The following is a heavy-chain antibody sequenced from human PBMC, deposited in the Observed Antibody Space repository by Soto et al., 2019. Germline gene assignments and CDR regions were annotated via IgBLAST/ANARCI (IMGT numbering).Heavy chain of an antibody. CDR3: ARAPLLTMIVVLIGAFDM. CDR1: GGSISSGDYN. CDR2: IYNNGST. J-gene: IGHJ3*02. D-gene: IGHD3-22*01. V-gene: IGHV4-30-4*01. Sequence: SETVSLTCTVSGGSISSGDYNWSWIRQPPGKGLEWIGYIYNNGSTYYNPSLKSRLTMSVDTSKNQFSLKLSSVTAADTAVYYCARAPLLTMIVVLIGAFDMWGQGTMVTVS.